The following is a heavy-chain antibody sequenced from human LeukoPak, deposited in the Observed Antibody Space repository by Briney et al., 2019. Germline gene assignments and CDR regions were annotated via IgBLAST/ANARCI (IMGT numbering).Heavy chain of an antibody. CDR1: GYTFTSYA. J-gene: IGHJ3*02. CDR2: INAGNGNT. Sequence: GASVKVSCKASGYTFTSYAMHWVRQAPGQRLEWMGWINAGNGNTKYSQKFQGRVTITRDTSASTAYMELSSLRSKDTAVYYCARGSADILTGNAFDIWGQGTMVTVSS. CDR3: ARGSADILTGNAFDI. D-gene: IGHD3-9*01. V-gene: IGHV1-3*01.